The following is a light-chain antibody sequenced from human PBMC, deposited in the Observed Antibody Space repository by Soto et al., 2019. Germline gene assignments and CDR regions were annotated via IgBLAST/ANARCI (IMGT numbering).Light chain of an antibody. CDR3: HQRYSNSRT. CDR1: KSVSRY. CDR2: AVS. V-gene: IGKV1-39*01. J-gene: IGKJ1*01. Sequence: DIQMTQSPSSLSASVGDTVTITCRASKSVSRYLKWYQQKLGKAHNLLIYAVSTVESGVPSKVSGSGPGPDFTLNISSRQPEDFATYYCHQRYSNSRTFDQGTKVELK.